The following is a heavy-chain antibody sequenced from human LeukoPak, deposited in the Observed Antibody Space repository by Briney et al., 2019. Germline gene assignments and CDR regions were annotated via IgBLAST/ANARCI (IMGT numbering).Heavy chain of an antibody. D-gene: IGHD3-10*01. CDR1: GFTFSSYW. J-gene: IGHJ4*02. V-gene: IGHV3-53*01. Sequence: GGSLRLSCAASGFTFSSYWMNWVRQAPGKGLEWVSVIYSGGSTYYADSVKGRFTISRDNSKNTLYLQMNSLRAEDTAVYYCARVKYYYGSGTYPFDYWGQGTLVTVSS. CDR2: IYSGGST. CDR3: ARVKYYYGSGTYPFDY.